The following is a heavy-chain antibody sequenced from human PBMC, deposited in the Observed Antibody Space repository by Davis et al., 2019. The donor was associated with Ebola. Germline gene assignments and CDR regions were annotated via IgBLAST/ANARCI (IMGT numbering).Heavy chain of an antibody. V-gene: IGHV3-74*01. CDR3: ARGRDCGGGCYGLPYHGMDV. CDR2: VNPDGSRT. D-gene: IGHD2-21*02. Sequence: HTGGSLRLSCAASGFTFYRYEMNWVRHAPGKGLVWVSRVNPDGSRTAYADSVKGRFTVSRDNAKDTLYLQMNSLRAEDTAVYYCARGRDCGGGCYGLPYHGMDVWGQGTTVTVAS. J-gene: IGHJ6*02. CDR1: GFTFYRYE.